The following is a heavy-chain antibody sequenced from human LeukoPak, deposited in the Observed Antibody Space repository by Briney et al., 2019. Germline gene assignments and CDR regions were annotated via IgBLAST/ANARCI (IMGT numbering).Heavy chain of an antibody. Sequence: PSETLSLTCTVSGGSISSYYWSWLRQPPGKGLEWIGYIYYSGSTNYNPSLKSRVTISVDTSKNQFSLKLSSVTAADTAVYYCARVMSSWSYAFDIWGQGTKVTVSS. CDR3: ARVMSSWSYAFDI. CDR2: IYYSGST. D-gene: IGHD6-13*01. V-gene: IGHV4-59*01. J-gene: IGHJ3*02. CDR1: GGSISSYY.